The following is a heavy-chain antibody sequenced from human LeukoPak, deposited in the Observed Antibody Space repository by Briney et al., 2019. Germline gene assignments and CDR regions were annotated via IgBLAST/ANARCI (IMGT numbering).Heavy chain of an antibody. Sequence: ASVKVSCKASGYTFPCYYMHWVRQAPGQGLEWMGWINPNSGGTNYAQKVQGRVTMTRDTSISTAYMELSRLRSDDTAVYYCAREHSSSSGKVFDYWGQGTLVTVSS. D-gene: IGHD6-6*01. V-gene: IGHV1-2*02. CDR2: INPNSGGT. CDR3: AREHSSSSGKVFDY. J-gene: IGHJ4*02. CDR1: GYTFPCYY.